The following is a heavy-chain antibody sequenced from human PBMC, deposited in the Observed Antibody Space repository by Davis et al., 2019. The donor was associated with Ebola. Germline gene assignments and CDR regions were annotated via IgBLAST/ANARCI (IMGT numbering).Heavy chain of an antibody. CDR2: ISSSSSYT. J-gene: IGHJ4*02. Sequence: GGSLRLSCAASGFTFSDYYMSWIRQAPGKGLEWVSYISSSSSYTNYADSVKGRFTISRDNAKNSLYLQMNSLRAEDTAVYYCARIVSSGWFYYFDYWGQGTLVTVSS. CDR3: ARIVSSGWFYYFDY. V-gene: IGHV3-11*06. CDR1: GFTFSDYY. D-gene: IGHD6-19*01.